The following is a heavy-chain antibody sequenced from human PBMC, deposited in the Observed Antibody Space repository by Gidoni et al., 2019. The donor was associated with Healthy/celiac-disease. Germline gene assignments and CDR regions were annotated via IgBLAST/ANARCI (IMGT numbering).Heavy chain of an antibody. CDR2: IWYDGSNK. CDR3: ARDRVRYCSSTSCYNNYDY. V-gene: IGHV3-33*01. J-gene: IGHJ4*02. CDR1: GFTFSSYG. D-gene: IGHD2-2*01. Sequence: QVQLVESGGGVVQPGSSLRLSCAASGFTFSSYGMHWVRQAPGKGLEWVEVIWYDGSNKYYADSVKGRFTISRDNSKNTLYLQMNSLRAEDTAVYYCARDRVRYCSSTSCYNNYDYWGQGTLVTVSS.